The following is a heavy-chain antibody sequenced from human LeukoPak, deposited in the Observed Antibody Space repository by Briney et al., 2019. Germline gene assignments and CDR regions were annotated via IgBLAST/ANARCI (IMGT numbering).Heavy chain of an antibody. V-gene: IGHV4-59*01. CDR2: IYYSGST. CDR1: GGSISSYY. D-gene: IGHD4-17*01. Sequence: PSETLSLTCTVSGGSISSYYWSWIRQPPGEGLEWIGYIYYSGSTNYNPSLKSRVTISVDTSKNQFSLKLSSVTAADTAVYYCARVGDYGDYYYYGMDVWGQGTTVTVSS. J-gene: IGHJ6*02. CDR3: ARVGDYGDYYYYGMDV.